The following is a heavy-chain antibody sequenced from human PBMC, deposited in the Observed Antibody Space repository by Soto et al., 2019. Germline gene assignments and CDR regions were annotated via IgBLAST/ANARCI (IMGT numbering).Heavy chain of an antibody. CDR2: INHSGST. V-gene: IGHV4-34*01. CDR3: AAGYSSSWYGAFDI. D-gene: IGHD6-13*01. J-gene: IGHJ3*02. CDR1: GGSFSGYY. Sequence: SETLSLTCAVYGGSFSGYYWSWIRQPPGKGLEWIGEINHSGSTNYNPSLKSRVTISVDTSKNQFSLKLSSVTAADTVVYYGAAGYSSSWYGAFDIWGQGTMVTVSS.